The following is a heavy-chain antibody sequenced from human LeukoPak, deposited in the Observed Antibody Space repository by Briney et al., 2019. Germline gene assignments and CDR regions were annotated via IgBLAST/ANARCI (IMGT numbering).Heavy chain of an antibody. D-gene: IGHD2-2*01. CDR2: ISSSSGYI. Sequence: GGSLRLSCAASGFTFSSYSMNWVRQAPGKGLEWVSSISSSSGYIYYADSVKGRFTISRDNAKNSLYLQMNSLRAEDTAVYYCASAGNHIVVVPSGYWGQGTLVTVSS. CDR3: ASAGNHIVVVPSGY. V-gene: IGHV3-21*01. J-gene: IGHJ4*02. CDR1: GFTFSSYS.